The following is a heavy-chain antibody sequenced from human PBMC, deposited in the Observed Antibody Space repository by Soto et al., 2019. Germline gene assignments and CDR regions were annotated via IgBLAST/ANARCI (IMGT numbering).Heavy chain of an antibody. CDR2: FIHSGNS. Sequence: QVQLQQWGAGLLKPSETLSLTCAVYGGSLSGYYWSWIRQPPGKALEWIGEFIHSGNSSYNPSLKSRVTISVDTSKNQLFPNLSSVTAADTAMYYCARHHVRGRTILGAAEFWGQGTLVTVSS. V-gene: IGHV4-34*12. CDR1: GGSLSGYY. CDR3: ARHHVRGRTILGAAEF. J-gene: IGHJ4*02. D-gene: IGHD1-26*01.